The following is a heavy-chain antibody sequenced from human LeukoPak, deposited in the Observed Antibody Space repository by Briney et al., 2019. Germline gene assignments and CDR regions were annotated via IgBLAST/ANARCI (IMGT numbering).Heavy chain of an antibody. J-gene: IGHJ4*02. D-gene: IGHD3-22*01. V-gene: IGHV1-18*01. Sequence: ASVTVSCTASGYTSTIYGISWVRQAPGQGLEWMGWISAYNGNTNYAQKLQGRVTMTTDTSTSTAYMELRSLRSDDTAVYYCARDVDDSSGYYGYPFDYWGQGTLVTVSS. CDR3: ARDVDDSSGYYGYPFDY. CDR1: GYTSTIYG. CDR2: ISAYNGNT.